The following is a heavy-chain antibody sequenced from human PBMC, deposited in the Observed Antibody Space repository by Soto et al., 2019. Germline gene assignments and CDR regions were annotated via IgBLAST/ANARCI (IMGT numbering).Heavy chain of an antibody. V-gene: IGHV3-23*01. CDR3: ARVGATPMRGYYYGMDV. CDR1: GFTFSSYA. D-gene: IGHD1-26*01. Sequence: PGGSLRLSCAASGFTFSSYAMSWVRQAPGKGLEWVSAISGSGGSTYYADSVKGRFTISRDNAKNSLYLQMNSLRAEDTAVYYCARVGATPMRGYYYGMDVWGQGTTVTVSS. CDR2: ISGSGGST. J-gene: IGHJ6*02.